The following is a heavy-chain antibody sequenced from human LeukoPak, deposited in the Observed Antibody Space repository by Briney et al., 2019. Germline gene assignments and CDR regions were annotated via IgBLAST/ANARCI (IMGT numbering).Heavy chain of an antibody. V-gene: IGHV4-59*08. Sequence: SETLSLTCTVSGGSISNYYWSWIRQAPGKGLEWVGSIYYSGGTNYNPSLKSRVTISVDTSKNQFSLKLSSVTAADTAVYYCARHDAGKWLPYFDYWGRGTLVTVSS. J-gene: IGHJ4*02. CDR2: IYYSGGT. D-gene: IGHD6-19*01. CDR3: ARHDAGKWLPYFDY. CDR1: GGSISNYY.